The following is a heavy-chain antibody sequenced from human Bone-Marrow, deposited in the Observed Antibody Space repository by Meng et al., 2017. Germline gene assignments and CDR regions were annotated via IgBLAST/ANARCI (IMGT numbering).Heavy chain of an antibody. Sequence: QVQREQAGCVVEEPGASVKVSCTPFGYNFPVYYKHWLRRAPGQGLEWMGRINPKSGDTHYAQKFQARVTMTGDTSISTAYMELSGLRSDDTAMYYCARDEDISAAGKLFGDYWGQGTLVTVSS. D-gene: IGHD6-25*01. V-gene: IGHV1-2*06. J-gene: IGHJ4*02. CDR1: GYNFPVYY. CDR3: ARDEDISAAGKLFGDY. CDR2: INPKSGDT.